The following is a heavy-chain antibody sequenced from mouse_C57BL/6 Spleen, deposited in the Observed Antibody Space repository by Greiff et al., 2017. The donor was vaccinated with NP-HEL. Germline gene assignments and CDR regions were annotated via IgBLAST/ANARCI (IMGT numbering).Heavy chain of an antibody. CDR3: ARSTMVTTGYAMDY. D-gene: IGHD2-2*01. V-gene: IGHV1-85*01. J-gene: IGHJ4*01. CDR1: GYTFTSYD. CDR2: IYPRDGST. Sequence: QVQLQQSGPELVKPGASVKLSCKASGYTFTSYDINWVKQRPGQGLEWIGWIYPRDGSTKYNEKFKGKATLTVDTSSSTAYTELHSLTSENSAVYFCARSTMVTTGYAMDYWGQGTSVTVSS.